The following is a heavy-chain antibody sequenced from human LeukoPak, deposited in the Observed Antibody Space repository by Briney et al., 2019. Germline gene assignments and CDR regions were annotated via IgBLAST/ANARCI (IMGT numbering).Heavy chain of an antibody. CDR2: ISYDGSNK. J-gene: IGHJ4*02. CDR1: GFTFSSYA. D-gene: IGHD6-13*01. V-gene: IGHV3-30*01. CDR3: AREIAAATLFDY. Sequence: GRSLRLSCAASGFTFSSYAMHWVRQAPGKGLEWVAVISYDGSNKYYADSVKGRFTISRDNSKNTLYLQMTSLRAEDTAVYYCAREIAAATLFDYWGQGTLVTVSS.